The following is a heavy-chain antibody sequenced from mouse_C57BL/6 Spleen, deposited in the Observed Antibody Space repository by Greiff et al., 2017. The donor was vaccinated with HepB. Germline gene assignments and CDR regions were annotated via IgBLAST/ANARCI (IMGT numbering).Heavy chain of an antibody. J-gene: IGHJ2*01. Sequence: VQLVESGPELVKPGASVKISCKASGYAFSSSWMNWVKQRPGKGLEWIGRIYPGDGDTNYNGKFKGKATLTADKSSSTAYMQLSSLTSEDSAVYFCARETATMIIDYWGQGTTLTVSS. CDR2: IYPGDGDT. CDR1: GYAFSSSW. V-gene: IGHV1-82*01. D-gene: IGHD2-4*01. CDR3: ARETATMIIDY.